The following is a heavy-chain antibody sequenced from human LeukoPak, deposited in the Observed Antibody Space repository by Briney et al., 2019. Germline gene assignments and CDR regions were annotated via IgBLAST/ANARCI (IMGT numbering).Heavy chain of an antibody. CDR1: GFTFSDYY. CDR3: ARDPDHSSSWSRGWFDP. J-gene: IGHJ5*02. D-gene: IGHD6-13*01. V-gene: IGHV3-11*01. Sequence: GGSLRLSCAASGFTFSDYYMSWIRQAPGKGLEWVSYISSSGSTIYYADSVKGRFTISRDNAKNSLYLQMNSLRAEDTAVYYCARDPDHSSSWSRGWFDPWGQGTLVTVSS. CDR2: ISSSGSTI.